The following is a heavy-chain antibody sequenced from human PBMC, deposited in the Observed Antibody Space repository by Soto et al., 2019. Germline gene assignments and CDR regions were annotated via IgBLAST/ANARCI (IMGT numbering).Heavy chain of an antibody. CDR2: IYYSGST. Sequence: LSLTCSVSGDSISSSYWRWIRQPPGKGLEWIGYIYYSGSTNYNPSLKSRVTISLDTSKNQFSLKLSSVTAADTAVYYCARGYNWFDPWGQGTLVTVSS. CDR1: GDSISSSY. CDR3: ARGYNWFDP. V-gene: IGHV4-59*01. J-gene: IGHJ5*02.